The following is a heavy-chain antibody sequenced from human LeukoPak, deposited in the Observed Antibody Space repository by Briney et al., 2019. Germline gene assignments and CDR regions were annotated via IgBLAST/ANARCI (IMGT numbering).Heavy chain of an antibody. CDR1: GYTFTSYD. J-gene: IGHJ4*02. CDR2: MNPNSGNT. V-gene: IGHV1-8*03. D-gene: IGHD3-10*01. CDR3: ARESGSGSYSAY. Sequence: SVKVSCKASGYTFTSYDINWVRQATGQGLEWMGWMNPNSGNTGYAQKFQGRVTITRNTSISTAYMELSSLRSDDTAVYYCARESGSGSYSAYWGQGTLVTVSS.